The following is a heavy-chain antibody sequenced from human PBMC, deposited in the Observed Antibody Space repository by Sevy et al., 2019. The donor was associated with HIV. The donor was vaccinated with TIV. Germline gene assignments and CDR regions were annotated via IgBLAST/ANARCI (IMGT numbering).Heavy chain of an antibody. CDR1: GYSISSGYY. J-gene: IGHJ4*02. V-gene: IGHV4-38-2*01. CDR2: IYHSGST. Sequence: SETLSLTCAVSGYSISSGYYWGWIRQPPGKGLEWIGSIYHSGSTYYNPSLKSRVTISVDTSKNQFSLKLSSVTAADTAVYYCARVWRVADHIVATMGGFDYWGQGTLVTVSS. D-gene: IGHD5-12*01. CDR3: ARVWRVADHIVATMGGFDY.